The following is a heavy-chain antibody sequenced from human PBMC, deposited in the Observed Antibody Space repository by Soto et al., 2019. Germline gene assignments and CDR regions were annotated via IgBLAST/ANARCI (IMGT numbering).Heavy chain of an antibody. J-gene: IGHJ4*02. CDR2: ISESGGST. D-gene: IGHD2-21*02. CDR3: AKPSTRYCGGDCSWDY. CDR1: GFTFSSYA. Sequence: EVQVLESGGGLVQPGGSLRLSCAASGFTFSSYAMSWVRQGPGKGLEWVSAISESGGSTYYADSVKGRFTISRDNSTNTLYLQINSLRVEDTAVYYCAKPSTRYCGGDCSWDYWGQGTLVTVSS. V-gene: IGHV3-23*01.